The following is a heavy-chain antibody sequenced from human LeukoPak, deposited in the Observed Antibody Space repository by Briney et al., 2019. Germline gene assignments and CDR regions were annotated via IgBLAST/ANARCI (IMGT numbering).Heavy chain of an antibody. J-gene: IGHJ6*04. CDR2: ISSSSSTI. V-gene: IGHV3-48*01. D-gene: IGHD5-18*01. Sequence: GGSLRLSCAASGFTFSSYAMSWVRQAPGKGLEWVSYISSSSSTIYYADSVKGRFTISRDNAKNSLYLQMNSLRAEDTAVYYCAREDFVQLWSPRMDVWGKGTTVTVSS. CDR1: GFTFSSYA. CDR3: AREDFVQLWSPRMDV.